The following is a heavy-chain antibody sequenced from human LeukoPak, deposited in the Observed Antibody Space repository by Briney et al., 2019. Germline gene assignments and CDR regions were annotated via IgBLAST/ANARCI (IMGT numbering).Heavy chain of an antibody. Sequence: TGGSQRLSCAASGFPFTTYWMGWVRQAPGKGQEWLANIKQDGSAEHYADSVRGRFTISRDNAKISLFLQMNSLTAEDTAVYYCARDAGYYVHDLWGQGTLVTVSS. J-gene: IGHJ5*02. CDR1: GFPFTTYW. CDR2: IKQDGSAE. D-gene: IGHD3-10*02. V-gene: IGHV3-7*01. CDR3: ARDAGYYVHDL.